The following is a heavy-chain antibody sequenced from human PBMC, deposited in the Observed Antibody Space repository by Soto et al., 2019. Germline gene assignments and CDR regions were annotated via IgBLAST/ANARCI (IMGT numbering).Heavy chain of an antibody. CDR3: ARRGYSYGSNYYYYYGMDV. Sequence: QVQLVQSGAEVKKPGSSVKVSCKASGGTFSSYAISWVRQAPGQGLEWMGGIIPIFGTANYAQKFQGRVTSTADKSTSTAYMELSSLRSEDTAVYYCARRGYSYGSNYYYYYGMDVWGQGTTVTVSS. CDR2: IIPIFGTA. D-gene: IGHD5-18*01. CDR1: GGTFSSYA. V-gene: IGHV1-69*06. J-gene: IGHJ6*02.